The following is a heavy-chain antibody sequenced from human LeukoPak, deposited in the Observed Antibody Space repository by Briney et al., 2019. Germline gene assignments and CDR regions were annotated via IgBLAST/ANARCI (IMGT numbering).Heavy chain of an antibody. Sequence: GGSLRLSCAASGFTFSSYSMNWVRQAPGKGLEWVSSISSSSSYIYYADSVKGRFTISRDNAKNSLYLQMNSLRAEDTAVYYCARGDPIENSSGWYWGYGYWGQGTLVTVSS. CDR1: GFTFSSYS. V-gene: IGHV3-21*01. CDR3: ARGDPIENSSGWYWGYGY. D-gene: IGHD6-19*01. J-gene: IGHJ4*02. CDR2: ISSSSSYI.